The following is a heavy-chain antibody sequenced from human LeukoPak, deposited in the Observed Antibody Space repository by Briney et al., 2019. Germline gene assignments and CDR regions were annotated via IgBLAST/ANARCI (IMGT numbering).Heavy chain of an antibody. CDR3: ARGPDIVVVPAYYYMDV. CDR2: INPNSGGT. D-gene: IGHD2-2*01. J-gene: IGHJ6*03. CDR1: GYTFTSYG. V-gene: IGHV1-18*01. Sequence: ASVKVSCKASGYTFTSYGISWVRQAPGQGLEWMGWINPNSGGTNYAQKLQGRVTMTTDTSTSTAYMELRSLRSDDTAVYYCARGPDIVVVPAYYYMDVWGKGTTVTISS.